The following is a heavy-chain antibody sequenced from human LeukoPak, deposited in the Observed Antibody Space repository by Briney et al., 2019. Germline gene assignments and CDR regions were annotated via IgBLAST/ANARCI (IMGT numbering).Heavy chain of an antibody. Sequence: ASVKVSCKASRYTFTSYDINWVRQATGQGLEWMGWMNPNSGNTGYAQKFQGRATITRNTSISTAYMELSSLRSEDTAVYYCARGGDYYGSGSYGGVDYWGQGTLVTVSS. CDR2: MNPNSGNT. CDR3: ARGGDYYGSGSYGGVDY. CDR1: RYTFTSYD. D-gene: IGHD3-10*01. J-gene: IGHJ4*02. V-gene: IGHV1-8*03.